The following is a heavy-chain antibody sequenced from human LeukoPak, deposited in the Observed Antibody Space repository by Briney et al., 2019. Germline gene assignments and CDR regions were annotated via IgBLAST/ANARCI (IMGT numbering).Heavy chain of an antibody. V-gene: IGHV3-30*18. D-gene: IGHD5-12*01. CDR2: ISYDGSNK. CDR3: AKNRKSGYDPDHLRSYFDY. CDR1: GFTFSSYG. Sequence: PGGSLRPSCAASGFTFSSYGMHWVRQAPSKGLEWVAVISYDGSNKYYADSVKGRFTISRDNSKNTLYLQMNSLRAEDTAVYYCAKNRKSGYDPDHLRSYFDYWGQGTLVTVSS. J-gene: IGHJ4*02.